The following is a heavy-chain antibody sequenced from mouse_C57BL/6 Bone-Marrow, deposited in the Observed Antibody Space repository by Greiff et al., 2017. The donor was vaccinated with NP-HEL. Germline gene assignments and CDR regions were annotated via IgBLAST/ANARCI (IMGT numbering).Heavy chain of an antibody. Sequence: QVQLQQPGAELVKPGASVKLSCKASGYTFPSYWMQWVKQRPGQGLEWIGEIDPSDSYTNYNQKFKGKATLTVDTSSSTAYMQLSSLTSEDSAVYYCARGWLHGGAMDYWGQGTSVTVSS. CDR3: ARGWLHGGAMDY. J-gene: IGHJ4*01. CDR1: GYTFPSYW. V-gene: IGHV1-50*01. D-gene: IGHD2-2*01. CDR2: IDPSDSYT.